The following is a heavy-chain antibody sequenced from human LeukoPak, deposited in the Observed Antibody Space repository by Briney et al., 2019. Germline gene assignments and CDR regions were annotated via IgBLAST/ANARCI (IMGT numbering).Heavy chain of an antibody. Sequence: SETLSLTCAVYSGSFSGYYWSWIRQPPGKGLEWIGEINHSGSTNYNPSLKSRVTISVDTSKNQFSLKLSSVTAADTAVYYCARGPAGRCSSTSCYTPGYYYYMDVWGKGTTVTVSS. D-gene: IGHD2-2*02. CDR2: INHSGST. CDR1: SGSFSGYY. J-gene: IGHJ6*03. CDR3: ARGPAGRCSSTSCYTPGYYYYMDV. V-gene: IGHV4-34*01.